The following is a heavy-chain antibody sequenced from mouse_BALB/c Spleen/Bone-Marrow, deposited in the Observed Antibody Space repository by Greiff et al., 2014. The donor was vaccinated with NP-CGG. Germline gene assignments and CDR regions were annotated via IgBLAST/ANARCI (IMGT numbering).Heavy chain of an antibody. D-gene: IGHD1-1*01. CDR1: GYTFTDYE. CDR3: TRSYYYGSSYGAWFAY. V-gene: IGHV1-15*01. J-gene: IGHJ3*01. CDR2: IDPETGGT. Sequence: QVQLQQSGAELVRPGASVTLSCKASGYTFTDYEMHWVKQTPVHGLEWIGAIDPETGGTAYNQKFKGKATLTADKSSSTAYMELRSLTSEDSAVYYCTRSYYYGSSYGAWFAYWGQGTLVTVSA.